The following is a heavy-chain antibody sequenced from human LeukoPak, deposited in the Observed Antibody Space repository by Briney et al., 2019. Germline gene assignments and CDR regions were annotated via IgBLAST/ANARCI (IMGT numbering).Heavy chain of an antibody. J-gene: IGHJ4*02. Sequence: GGSLRLSCTASGFTFSSYGMHWVRQAPGKGLEWLAVIWFDGSNKYHSDSVKGRFTISRDNSNNILYLQMNSLRVDDTAVYYCARDKEGKAMDYWGEGALVTFSA. CDR2: IWFDGSNK. D-gene: IGHD3-10*01. V-gene: IGHV3-33*01. CDR1: GFTFSSYG. CDR3: ARDKEGKAMDY.